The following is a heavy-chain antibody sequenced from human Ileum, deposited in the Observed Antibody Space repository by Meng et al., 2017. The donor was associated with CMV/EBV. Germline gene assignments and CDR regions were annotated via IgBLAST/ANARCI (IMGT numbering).Heavy chain of an antibody. V-gene: IGHV3-48*03. D-gene: IGHD5-18*01. CDR3: VRGGGHSYPFNAFDI. J-gene: IGHJ3*02. CDR1: GLTFSSYE. CDR2: IDIRGSST. Sequence: GESLKILCVASGLTFSSYEMNRVRQAPGMGLEGVSYIDIRGSSTKYTDPVKGRFTISRDNAKNSLFLHMNSLRAGDTAIYCCVRGGGHSYPFNAFDIWGQGTKVTVSS.